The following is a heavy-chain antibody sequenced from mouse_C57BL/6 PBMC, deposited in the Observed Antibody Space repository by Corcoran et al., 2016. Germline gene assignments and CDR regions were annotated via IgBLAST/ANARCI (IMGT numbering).Heavy chain of an antibody. CDR3: ARERLLPSFDY. Sequence: EVQLQQSGPELVKPGASVKISCKASGYTFTDYYMNWVKQSHGKSLEWIGDINPNNGGTSYNQKFKGKATLTVDKSSSTAYMELRSLTSEDSVVYYCARERLLPSFDYWGQGTTLTVSS. CDR1: GYTFTDYY. CDR2: INPNNGGT. J-gene: IGHJ2*01. V-gene: IGHV1-26*01. D-gene: IGHD2-3*01.